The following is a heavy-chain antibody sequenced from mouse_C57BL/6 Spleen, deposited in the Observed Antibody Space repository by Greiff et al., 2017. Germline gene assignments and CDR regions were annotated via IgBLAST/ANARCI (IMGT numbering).Heavy chain of an antibody. V-gene: IGHV5-4*01. CDR3: AREGYYGSSYGAMDY. J-gene: IGHJ4*01. Sequence: DVMLVESGGGLVKPGGSLKLSCAASGFTFSSYAMSWVRQTPEKRLEWVATISDGGSYTYYPDNVKGRFTISRDNAKNNLYLQMSHLKSEDTAMYYCAREGYYGSSYGAMDYWGQGTSGTVSS. CDR2: ISDGGSYT. D-gene: IGHD1-1*01. CDR1: GFTFSSYA.